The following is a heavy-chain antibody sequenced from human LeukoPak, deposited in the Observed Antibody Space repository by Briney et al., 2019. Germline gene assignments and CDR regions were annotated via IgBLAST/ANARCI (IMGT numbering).Heavy chain of an antibody. CDR3: TSNTYYDFWSGYYTLNYFDY. CDR1: GFTFGDYA. J-gene: IGHJ4*02. Sequence: GGSLRLSCTASGFTFGDYAMSWVRQAPGKGLEWVGFIRSKAYGGTTEYAASVKGRFTISRDDSKSIAYLQMNSLKTEDTAVYYCTSNTYYDFWSGYYTLNYFDYWGQGTLVTVSS. CDR2: IRSKAYGGTT. V-gene: IGHV3-49*04. D-gene: IGHD3-3*01.